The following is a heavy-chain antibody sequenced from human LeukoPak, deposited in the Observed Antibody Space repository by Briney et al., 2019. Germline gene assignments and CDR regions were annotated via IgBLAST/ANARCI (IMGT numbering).Heavy chain of an antibody. D-gene: IGHD1-7*01. CDR2: IYYGGST. V-gene: IGHV4-39*01. CDR1: GGSITSSGYY. CDR3: ARPRHNWNYYFDY. J-gene: IGHJ4*02. Sequence: SQTLSLTCTVSGGSITSSGYYWGWIRQPPGKGLEWIGTIYYGGSTYYNPSLKSRVTISVDTSKNQFFLNMSSVTAPDTAVYYCARPRHNWNYYFDYWGQGTLVTVSS.